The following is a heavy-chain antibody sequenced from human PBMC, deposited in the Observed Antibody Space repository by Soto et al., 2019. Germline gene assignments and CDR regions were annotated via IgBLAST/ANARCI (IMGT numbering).Heavy chain of an antibody. Sequence: QVQMVQSGAEVKKPGASVRVSCQTSGYTFTDYVIHWVRRAPGHGLQWMGWINPNSGDTNYSQKFQGWVTMTRDRSTSTAYMELSRLKSDDTAVYYCARISGVTTEGDFYYYALDVWGQGTTVIVSS. CDR1: GYTFTDYV. V-gene: IGHV1-2*04. J-gene: IGHJ6*01. CDR3: ARISGVTTEGDFYYYALDV. CDR2: INPNSGDT. D-gene: IGHD4-17*01.